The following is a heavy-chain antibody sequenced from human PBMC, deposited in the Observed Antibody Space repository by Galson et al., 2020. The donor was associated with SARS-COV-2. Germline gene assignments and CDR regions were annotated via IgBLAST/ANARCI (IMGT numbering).Heavy chain of an antibody. D-gene: IGHD1-7*01. CDR3: ARGGWRRGTGTTTVYSYYYMDV. CDR1: GGTFSSYA. CDR2: IIPIFGTA. Sequence: SVKVYCKASGGTFSSYAISWVRQAPGQGLEWMGGIIPIFGTANYAQKFQGRVTITAAESTSTAYMELSSLRSEDTAVYYCARGGWRRGTGTTTVYSYYYMDVWGKGTTVTVSS. J-gene: IGHJ6*03. V-gene: IGHV1-69*13.